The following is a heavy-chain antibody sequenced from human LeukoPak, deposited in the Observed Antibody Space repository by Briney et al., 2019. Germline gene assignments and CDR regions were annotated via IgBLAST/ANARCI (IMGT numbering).Heavy chain of an antibody. CDR3: ARRAMVYYYMDV. J-gene: IGHJ6*03. V-gene: IGHV1-69*06. CDR1: GGTFSSYA. D-gene: IGHD5-18*01. Sequence: ASVKVSCKASGGTFSSYAISWVRQAPGQGLEWMGGIIPIFGTANYAQKFQGRVTITADKSTSTAYMELSSLRSEDTAVYYCARRAMVYYYMDVWGKGTTVTVSS. CDR2: IIPIFGTA.